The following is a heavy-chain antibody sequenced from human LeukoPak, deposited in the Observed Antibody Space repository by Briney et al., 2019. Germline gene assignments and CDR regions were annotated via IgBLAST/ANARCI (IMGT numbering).Heavy chain of an antibody. Sequence: SETLSLTCTVSGGSISSSSYYWGWIRQPPGKGLEWIGSIYYSGSTYYNPSLKSRVTISVDTSKNQFSLKLSSVTAADTAVYYCTKNDVGDYGTWGQGTLVAVSS. CDR2: IYYSGST. D-gene: IGHD4-17*01. CDR3: TKNDVGDYGT. V-gene: IGHV4-39*01. CDR1: GGSISSSSYY. J-gene: IGHJ5*02.